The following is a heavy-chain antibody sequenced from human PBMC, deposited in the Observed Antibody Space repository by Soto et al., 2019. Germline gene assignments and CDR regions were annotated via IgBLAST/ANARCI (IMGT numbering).Heavy chain of an antibody. CDR3: ARTVTGIPMAN. Sequence: PGGSLRLSCTASGFTFGDYAMSWFRQAPGKGLEWVGRSRNKDNSFTTEYAASAKGRFTISRDDSKNSLYLQMNSLKTEDTAVYYCARTVTGIPMANWGQGTLVTVSS. D-gene: IGHD6-19*01. CDR2: SRNKDNSFTT. V-gene: IGHV3-72*01. CDR1: GFTFGDYA. J-gene: IGHJ4*02.